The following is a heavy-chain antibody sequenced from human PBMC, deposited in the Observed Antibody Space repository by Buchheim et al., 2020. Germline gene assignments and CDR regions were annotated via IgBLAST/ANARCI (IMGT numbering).Heavy chain of an antibody. CDR3: ARGGFDP. CDR2: LYYSGST. CDR1: GGSVSSGSYY. Sequence: QVQLQESGPGLVKPSETLSLTCTVSGGSVSSGSYYWSWIRQPPGKGLEWIGYLYYSGSTNYHPSLNSLVTISVDTSKHQFPLKLSSVTAADTAVYYCARGGFDPWGQGTL. V-gene: IGHV4-61*01. J-gene: IGHJ5*02.